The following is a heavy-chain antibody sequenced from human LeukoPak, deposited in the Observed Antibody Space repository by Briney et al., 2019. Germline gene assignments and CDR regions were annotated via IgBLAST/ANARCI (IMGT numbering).Heavy chain of an antibody. J-gene: IGHJ3*02. D-gene: IGHD6-13*01. CDR2: IIPIFGTA. CDR3: ARDWVAAAVPDAFDI. V-gene: IGHV1-69*05. CDR1: GGTFSSYA. Sequence: ASVKVPCKASGGTFSSYAISWVRQAPGQGLEWMGRIIPIFGTANYAQKFQGRVTITTDESTSTAYMELSSLRSEDTAVYYCARDWVAAAVPDAFDIWGQGTMVTVSS.